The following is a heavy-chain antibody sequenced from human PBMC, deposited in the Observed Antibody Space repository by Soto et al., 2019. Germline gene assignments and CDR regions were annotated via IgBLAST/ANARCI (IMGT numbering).Heavy chain of an antibody. CDR3: ARNWFSVAGRYYFDY. CDR2: IDYSGRT. D-gene: IGHD6-19*01. V-gene: IGHV4-59*01. CDR1: GDSITTYH. Sequence: SETLSLTCTVSGDSITTYHWSWIRQPPGKGLEFIGYIDYSGRTDYNPSLRGRVTISLDTPNKHFSLKLSSVTAADTAVYYCARNWFSVAGRYYFDYWGHGTLVTVAS. J-gene: IGHJ4*01.